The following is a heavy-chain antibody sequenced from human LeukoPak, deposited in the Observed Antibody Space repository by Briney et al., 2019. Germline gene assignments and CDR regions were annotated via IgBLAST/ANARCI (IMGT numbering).Heavy chain of an antibody. CDR1: GFTFSSYS. Sequence: GGSLRLSCAAPGFTFSSYSMNWVRQAPGKGLEWVSYINSSSSTIYYADSVKGRFTISRDNAKNSLYLQMNSLRAEDTAVYYCASGREYYDILTGYFDYWGQGTLVTVSS. CDR3: ASGREYYDILTGYFDY. V-gene: IGHV3-48*01. CDR2: INSSSSTI. J-gene: IGHJ4*02. D-gene: IGHD3-9*01.